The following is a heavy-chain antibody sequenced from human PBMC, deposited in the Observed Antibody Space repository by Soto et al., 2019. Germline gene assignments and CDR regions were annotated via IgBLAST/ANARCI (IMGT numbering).Heavy chain of an antibody. CDR1: GYTFPSYY. Sequence: ASVKGSCKASGYTFPSYYMHWVRQAPGQGLEWMGIISPTGGSTTYTQKFQGRVTMTRDTSTYRVYMELSSLRSEDTAVYYCARGLLGYSSDWTAFDIWGQGTMVTVSS. V-gene: IGHV1-46*01. CDR2: ISPTGGST. D-gene: IGHD6-19*01. CDR3: ARGLLGYSSDWTAFDI. J-gene: IGHJ3*02.